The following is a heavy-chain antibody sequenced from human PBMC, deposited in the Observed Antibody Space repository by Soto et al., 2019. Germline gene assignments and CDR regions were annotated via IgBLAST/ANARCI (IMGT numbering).Heavy chain of an antibody. CDR1: GLIFSDYT. J-gene: IGHJ6*02. CDR3: ARDHGGSTWFVGVYYFFGMDV. Sequence: EVKLVESGGDLVQPGGSLRLSCAASGLIFSDYTMTWVRQAPGRGLELVSHISSSGDAIFYAESVKGRFTVSRDNAKNSLYLQMNSLRDDDTAVYFCARDHGGSTWFVGVYYFFGMDVWGQGTSVTVSS. CDR2: ISSSGDAI. D-gene: IGHD6-13*01. V-gene: IGHV3-48*02.